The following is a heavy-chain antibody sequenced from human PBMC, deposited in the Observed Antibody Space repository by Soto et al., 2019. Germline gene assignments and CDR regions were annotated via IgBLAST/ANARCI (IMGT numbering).Heavy chain of an antibody. D-gene: IGHD4-17*01. Sequence: QITLKESGPTLVKPTQTLTLTCTFSGFSLSTNGVGVGWIRRPPGKALEWLALIYWDNDERYSPSLKSRLIITKDTSKNQVVLTMTNMDPVDTATYYCAHRRVGYGDPDYYFEYWGQGILVTVSS. CDR1: GFSLSTNGVG. V-gene: IGHV2-5*02. CDR2: IYWDNDE. CDR3: AHRRVGYGDPDYYFEY. J-gene: IGHJ4*02.